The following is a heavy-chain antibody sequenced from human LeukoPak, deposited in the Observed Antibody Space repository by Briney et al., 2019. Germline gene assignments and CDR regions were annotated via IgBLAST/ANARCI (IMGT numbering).Heavy chain of an antibody. Sequence: ASVKVSCKASGGTFSSYAISWVRQAPGQGLEWMGGIIPIFGTANYAQKFQGRVTITADESTSTAYMELSSLRSEDTAVYYCAREGVEPGIAAAGGLCWGQGTLVTVSS. CDR3: AREGVEPGIAAAGGLC. J-gene: IGHJ4*02. D-gene: IGHD6-13*01. V-gene: IGHV1-69*13. CDR2: IIPIFGTA. CDR1: GGTFSSYA.